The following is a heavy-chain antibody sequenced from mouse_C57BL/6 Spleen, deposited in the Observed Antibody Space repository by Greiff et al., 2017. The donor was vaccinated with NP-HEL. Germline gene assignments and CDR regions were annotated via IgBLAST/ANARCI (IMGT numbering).Heavy chain of an antibody. V-gene: IGHV1-82*01. CDR2: IYPGDGGT. CDR3: AREDWESYFAY. Sequence: QVQLQQSGPELVKPGASVKISCKASGYAFSSSWMNWVKQRPGKGLEWIGRIYPGDGGTNYNGKFKGKATLTADKSSSTAYMQLSSLTSEDSAVYFCAREDWESYFAYWGQGTTLTVSS. J-gene: IGHJ2*01. D-gene: IGHD4-1*01. CDR1: GYAFSSSW.